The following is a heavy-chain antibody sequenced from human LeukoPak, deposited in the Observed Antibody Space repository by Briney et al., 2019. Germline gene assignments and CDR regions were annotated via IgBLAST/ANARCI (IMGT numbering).Heavy chain of an antibody. D-gene: IGHD3-9*01. V-gene: IGHV3-30*02. CDR3: AKDPSGILTGVFDY. J-gene: IGHJ4*02. CDR2: IRFDGSHK. Sequence: GGSLRLSCAASGFTFSNYGMHWVRQAPGKGLEWVALIRFDGSHKYYADSVKGRFTISRDNSKSTVYLQMNSLRAEDTALYYCAKDPSGILTGVFDYWGQGTLVTVSS. CDR1: GFTFSNYG.